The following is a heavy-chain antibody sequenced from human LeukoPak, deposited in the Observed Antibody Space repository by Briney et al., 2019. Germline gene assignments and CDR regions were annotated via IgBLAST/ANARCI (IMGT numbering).Heavy chain of an antibody. CDR2: IYYSGST. CDR3: ARDRVDSGSYLYYYYYYMDV. CDR1: GGSISSYY. V-gene: IGHV4-59*12. J-gene: IGHJ6*03. D-gene: IGHD1-26*01. Sequence: SETLSLTCTVSGGSISSYYWSWIRQPPGKGLEWIGYIYYSGSTNYNPSLKSRVTISVDTSKNQFSLKLSSVTAADTAVYYCARDRVDSGSYLYYYYYYMDVWGKGTTVTVSS.